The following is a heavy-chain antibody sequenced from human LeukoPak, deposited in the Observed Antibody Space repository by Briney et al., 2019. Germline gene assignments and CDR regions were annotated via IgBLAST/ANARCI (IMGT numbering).Heavy chain of an antibody. V-gene: IGHV3-66*02. CDR3: ARFQALRGSFRGFDF. Sequence: ETLSLTCAVSGYSISSGYYWGWIRQPPGKGLEWVSIMYSGGNTYYADSVKGRFTISRDNSRNSLYLQMNSLRTEDTALYYCARFQALRGSFRGFDFWGQGTQVTVSP. J-gene: IGHJ4*02. CDR1: GYSISSGYY. D-gene: IGHD1-26*01. CDR2: MYSGGNT.